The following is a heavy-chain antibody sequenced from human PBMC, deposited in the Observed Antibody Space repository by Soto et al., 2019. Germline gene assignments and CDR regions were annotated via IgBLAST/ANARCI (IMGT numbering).Heavy chain of an antibody. V-gene: IGHV4-31*03. D-gene: IGHD6-19*01. J-gene: IGHJ6*02. CDR1: GGSISSGGYY. Sequence: QVQLQESGPGLVKPSQTLSLTCTVSGGSISSGGYYWSWLRQHPGKGLEWIGYIYYSGSTYYNPYLSGRVTISVDTSKNQFSLKLRSVTAADTAVYYCARNPGDSSGWYDPYDYYGMDVWGQGTTVTVSS. CDR3: ARNPGDSSGWYDPYDYYGMDV. CDR2: IYYSGST.